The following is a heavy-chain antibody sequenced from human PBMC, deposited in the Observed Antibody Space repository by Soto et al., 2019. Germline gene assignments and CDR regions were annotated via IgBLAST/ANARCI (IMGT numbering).Heavy chain of an antibody. V-gene: IGHV3-49*03. CDR1: GFTFGDYA. Sequence: GGSLRLSCTASGFTFGDYAMSWFRQAPGKGLEWVGFIRSKAYGGTTEYAASVKGRFTISRDDSKSIAYLQMNSLKTEDTAVYYCTRDSPLYNWNLPSGIYYYYGMDVWGQGTTVTVSS. J-gene: IGHJ6*02. CDR2: IRSKAYGGTT. D-gene: IGHD1-20*01. CDR3: TRDSPLYNWNLPSGIYYYYGMDV.